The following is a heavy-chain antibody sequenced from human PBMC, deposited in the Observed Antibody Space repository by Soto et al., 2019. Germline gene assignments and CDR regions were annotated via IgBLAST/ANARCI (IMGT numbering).Heavy chain of an antibody. V-gene: IGHV1-18*01. CDR1: GYSFTSYG. Sequence: QVHLVQSGAEVRKPGASVKVSCKASGYSFTSYGISWERQAPGQGLERMGWISTDNGNTNYAHNLQGRVSMTIDPSTSTAYMELWSLGSDDTAVYYCARDVPDTSLFFYSYGMDVWGQGTTVTVSS. D-gene: IGHD2-21*01. CDR3: ARDVPDTSLFFYSYGMDV. J-gene: IGHJ6*02. CDR2: ISTDNGNT.